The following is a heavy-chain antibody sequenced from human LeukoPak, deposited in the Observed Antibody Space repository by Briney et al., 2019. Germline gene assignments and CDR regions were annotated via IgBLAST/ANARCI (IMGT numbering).Heavy chain of an antibody. Sequence: ASVKVSCKASEYTFTDYAINWVRQAPGQRLEWMGWINAGNGNTRYSQRFQGRVNITLDTSASTAYMELSSLTSEDTAVYYCARGGWSATTASYYLDFWGEGTLVTV. D-gene: IGHD2-21*02. CDR1: EYTFTDYA. V-gene: IGHV1-3*01. CDR3: ARGGWSATTASYYLDF. J-gene: IGHJ4*02. CDR2: INAGNGNT.